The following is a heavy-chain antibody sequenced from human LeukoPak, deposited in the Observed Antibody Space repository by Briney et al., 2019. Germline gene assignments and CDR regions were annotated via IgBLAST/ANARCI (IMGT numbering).Heavy chain of an antibody. J-gene: IGHJ4*02. CDR3: ARGPSGWGSLDS. D-gene: IGHD7-27*01. CDR2: INSDGSST. CDR1: GFTFSSYW. Sequence: GGSLRLSCAASGFTFSSYWMHWVRQAPGKGLVWVSRINSDGSSTNYADSVKGRLTISRDNAKNTLYLQVKGLRAEDTAVYYCARGPSGWGSLDSWGQGTLVTVSS. V-gene: IGHV3-74*01.